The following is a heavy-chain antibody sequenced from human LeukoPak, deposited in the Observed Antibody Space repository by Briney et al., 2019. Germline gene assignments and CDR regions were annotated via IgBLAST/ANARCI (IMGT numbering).Heavy chain of an antibody. D-gene: IGHD3-22*01. Sequence: ASVKVSCKASGYTFTGYHMHWVRQAPGQGLEWMGWINPNSGDTNYAQKFQGRVTMTRDTSISTAHMELSRLRSDDTAVYYCARPVTSNTYYYDSSAYYYLDYWGQGTLVTVSS. CDR1: GYTFTGYH. CDR3: ARPVTSNTYYYDSSAYYYLDY. V-gene: IGHV1-2*02. J-gene: IGHJ4*02. CDR2: INPNSGDT.